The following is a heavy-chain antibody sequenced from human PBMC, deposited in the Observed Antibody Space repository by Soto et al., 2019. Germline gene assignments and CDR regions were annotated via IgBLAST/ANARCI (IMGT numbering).Heavy chain of an antibody. J-gene: IGHJ4*02. V-gene: IGHV1-18*04. CDR3: ARDPYRSGPDDD. CDR2: ITAYNGNT. CDR1: GYTFTSYG. Sequence: GSSVKVSCKASGYTFTSYGISWVRQAPVQGLEWMGWITAYNGNTNYAQKLQGRVTMTTDTSTSTVYMEWRSLRSHDTAVYCGARDPYRSGPDDDWGQGTLVT. D-gene: IGHD3-10*01.